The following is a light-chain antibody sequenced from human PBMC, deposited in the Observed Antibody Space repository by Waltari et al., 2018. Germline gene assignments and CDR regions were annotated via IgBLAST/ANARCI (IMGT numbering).Light chain of an antibody. V-gene: IGKV2-30*01. CDR1: QSLVYSDGNIY. CDR2: KVS. J-gene: IGKJ1*01. CDR3: MQGTHWPWT. Sequence: DVVMTQSPLSLPVTLGQPASISCRSSQSLVYSDGNIYLNWFQQRPGKSPRRLIYKVSNRNSGVPDRFSGSGSGTDFTLKISRVEAEDVGVYYCMQGTHWPWTFGQGTKVEIK.